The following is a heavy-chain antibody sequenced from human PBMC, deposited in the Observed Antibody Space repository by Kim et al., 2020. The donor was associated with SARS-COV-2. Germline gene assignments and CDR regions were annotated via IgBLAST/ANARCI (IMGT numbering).Heavy chain of an antibody. V-gene: IGHV4-4*07. D-gene: IGHD1-20*01. J-gene: IGHJ4*01. CDR1: GGSISSYS. CDR3: ARDRSTITGTLYHFDY. CDR2: IYSSGST. Sequence: SETLSLICTVSGGSISSYSWSWIRQPAGKGLEWIGHIYSSGSTNYNPSLNSRVTMSVDTSKNQFSLKLSSVTAADTAVYYCARDRSTITGTLYHFDYWG.